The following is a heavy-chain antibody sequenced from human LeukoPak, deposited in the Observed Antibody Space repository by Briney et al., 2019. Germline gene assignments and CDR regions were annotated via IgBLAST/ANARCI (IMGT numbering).Heavy chain of an antibody. CDR2: ISGSGGDP. CDR3: AKDRGFSGSYYGFDR. Sequence: PGGSLRLSCAASGFTFAGSAMGWVRQAPGKGLEGVSSISGSGGDPYSADSVKGRSPNSKDSPKNTSPLQMNSLRPEDTAVYYCAKDRGFSGSYYGFDRWGQGTLVTVSS. D-gene: IGHD1-26*01. CDR1: GFTFAGSA. V-gene: IGHV3-23*01. J-gene: IGHJ5*02.